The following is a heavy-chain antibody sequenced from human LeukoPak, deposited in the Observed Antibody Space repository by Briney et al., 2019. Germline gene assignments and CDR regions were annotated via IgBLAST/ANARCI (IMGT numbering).Heavy chain of an antibody. Sequence: PGGSLRLSCVASGFTFSSSAFHWVRQAPGKGLEWVGRIKSNTDGGTTDYAAPVKGGFTISRDDSKNTVYLQMNSLKTEDTAVYYCTTGPVRWRQLLDFWGQGTLVTVSS. CDR1: GFTFSSSA. J-gene: IGHJ4*02. CDR2: IKSNTDGGTT. V-gene: IGHV3-15*01. CDR3: TTGPVRWRQLLDF. D-gene: IGHD5-24*01.